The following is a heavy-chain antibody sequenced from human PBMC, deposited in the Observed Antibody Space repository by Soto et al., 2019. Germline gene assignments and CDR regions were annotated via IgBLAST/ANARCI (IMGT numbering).Heavy chain of an antibody. CDR2: IIPIFGTA. V-gene: IGHV1-69*01. CDR3: ARSLRPAAINESYYYYGMDV. CDR1: GGTFSSYA. D-gene: IGHD2-2*01. J-gene: IGHJ6*02. Sequence: QVQLVQSGAEVKKPGSSVKVSCKASGGTFSSYAISWVRQAPGQGLEWMGGIIPIFGTANYAQKFQGRVTITVYESTSTAYMELSSLRSEDTAVYYCARSLRPAAINESYYYYGMDVWGQGPTVTVSS.